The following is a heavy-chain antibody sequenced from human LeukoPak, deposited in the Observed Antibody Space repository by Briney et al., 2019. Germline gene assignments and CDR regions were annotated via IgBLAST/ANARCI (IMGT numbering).Heavy chain of an antibody. Sequence: KSSETLSLTCTVSGGSISSYYWSWIRQPPGKGLEWIGYIYTSGSTNNDPSLKSHDPMSVDTSKNQFSLKLTSVTIADPAVYYCARHRIDFWSGSNWFDPWGQGTLVTVSS. D-gene: IGHD3-3*01. CDR3: ARHRIDFWSGSNWFDP. CDR2: IYTSGST. V-gene: IGHV4-4*09. J-gene: IGHJ5*02. CDR1: GGSISSYY.